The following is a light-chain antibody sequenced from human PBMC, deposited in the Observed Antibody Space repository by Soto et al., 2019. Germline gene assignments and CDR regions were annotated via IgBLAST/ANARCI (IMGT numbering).Light chain of an antibody. CDR1: QSVSNNY. CDR3: QQRSNWPRT. CDR2: GAS. V-gene: IGKV3D-20*02. J-gene: IGKJ5*01. Sequence: EIVLTQSPGTLSLPPGERATLSCRASQSVSNNYLAWYQQKPGQAPRLLIYGASNRATGIPDRFSGSGSGTDFTLTISSLEPEDFAVYYCQQRSNWPRTFGQGTRLEIK.